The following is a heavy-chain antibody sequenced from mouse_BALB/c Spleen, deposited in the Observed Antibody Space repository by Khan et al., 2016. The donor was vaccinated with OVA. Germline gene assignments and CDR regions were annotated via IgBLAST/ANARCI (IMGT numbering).Heavy chain of an antibody. Sequence: QVQLQQSGAELASPGASVKLSCKASGYSFTDYYINWVKQRTGQGLEWIGEISPGSGDTYYNEKFKGKATLTADKSTSTAYMQLSSLTSEASAVYFCARRNYFGYTFASWGQGTLVTVSA. J-gene: IGHJ3*01. D-gene: IGHD1-2*01. V-gene: IGHV1-77*01. CDR1: GYSFTDYY. CDR3: ARRNYFGYTFAS. CDR2: ISPGSGDT.